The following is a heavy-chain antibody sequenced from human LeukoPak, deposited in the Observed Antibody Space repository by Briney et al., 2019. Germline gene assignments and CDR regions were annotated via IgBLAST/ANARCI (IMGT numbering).Heavy chain of an antibody. Sequence: GGSLRLSCVASGFTFSSYEMNWVRQVPGKALEWVSYIDFGGRIINYADHVKGRFTISRDNAKNSVYLQMNSLRAEDTAVYYCARDADVWGKGTTVTVSS. CDR3: ARDADV. J-gene: IGHJ6*04. CDR2: IDFGGRII. V-gene: IGHV3-48*03. CDR1: GFTFSSYE.